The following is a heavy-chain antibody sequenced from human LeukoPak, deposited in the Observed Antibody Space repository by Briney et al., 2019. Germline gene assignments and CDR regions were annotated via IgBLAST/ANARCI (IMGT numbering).Heavy chain of an antibody. CDR1: GFTFSSYS. J-gene: IGHJ4*02. Sequence: PGGSLRLSCAASGFTFSSYSMNWVRQAPGKGLEWVPFISSSSSYIYYADSVKGRFTISRDNAKNSLYLQMNSLRAEDTAVYYCARDGYYYDSSGYLDYWGQGTLVTVSS. CDR3: ARDGYYYDSSGYLDY. D-gene: IGHD3-22*01. CDR2: ISSSSSYI. V-gene: IGHV3-21*01.